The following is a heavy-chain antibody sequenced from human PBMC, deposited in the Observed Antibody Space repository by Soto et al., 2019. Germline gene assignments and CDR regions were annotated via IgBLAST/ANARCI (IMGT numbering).Heavy chain of an antibody. V-gene: IGHV1-18*04. CDR1: GYTFTGYT. J-gene: IGHJ6*02. CDR3: ARDRGSGSYYYYGVDV. CDR2: ISGYNGNT. D-gene: IGHD3-10*01. Sequence: QVQLVQSGAEVKKPGASVKVSCKASGYTFTGYTINWVRQAPGQGLERMGWISGYNGNTNYAQKLQDRVTLTTDTSTSTAYMELRSLRSDDTAVYYCARDRGSGSYYYYGVDVWGQGTTVTVSS.